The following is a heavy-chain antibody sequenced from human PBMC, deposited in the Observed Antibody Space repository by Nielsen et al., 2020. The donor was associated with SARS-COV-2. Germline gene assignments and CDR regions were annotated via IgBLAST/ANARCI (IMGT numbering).Heavy chain of an antibody. V-gene: IGHV4-30-4*01. Sequence: SETLSLTCAVSGGSTTSGDYFWSWMRQPPGKGLEWIGFIYNNGDAFYNPILKGRVAISIDTAKNQFSLKVTSVSAADTAVYYCARARYDSSGYNWFDPWGQGTLVTVSS. CDR3: ARARYDSSGYNWFDP. D-gene: IGHD3-22*01. J-gene: IGHJ5*02. CDR2: IYNNGDA. CDR1: GGSTTSGDYF.